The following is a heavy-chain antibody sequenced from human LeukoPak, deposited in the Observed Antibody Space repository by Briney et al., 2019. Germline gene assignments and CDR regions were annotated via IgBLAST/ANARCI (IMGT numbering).Heavy chain of an antibody. D-gene: IGHD3-22*01. Sequence: SQTLSLTCAISGDSVSSNSAAWNWIRQSPSRGLEWLGRTYYRSKWYNDYAVSVKSRITINPDTSKNQFSPQLNSVTPEDTAVYYCARGVYVYNWNANYYDSSGPIDYWGQGTLVTVSS. CDR1: GDSVSSNSAA. CDR3: ARGVYVYNWNANYYDSSGPIDY. V-gene: IGHV6-1*01. CDR2: TYYRSKWYN. J-gene: IGHJ4*02.